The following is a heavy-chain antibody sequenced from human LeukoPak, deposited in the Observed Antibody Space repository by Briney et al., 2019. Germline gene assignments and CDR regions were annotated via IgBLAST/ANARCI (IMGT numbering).Heavy chain of an antibody. Sequence: GGSLRLSCAASGFTFSSYAISCVRQAPGKGLEWVSGISESGDNTYYTDSVKGRFTISRDNSKNTLHLQMSSLRAEDTAVYFCATLVFDSSGYSYFDYWGQGTLVTVSS. CDR1: GFTFSSYA. J-gene: IGHJ4*02. D-gene: IGHD3-22*01. V-gene: IGHV3-23*01. CDR3: ATLVFDSSGYSYFDY. CDR2: ISESGDNT.